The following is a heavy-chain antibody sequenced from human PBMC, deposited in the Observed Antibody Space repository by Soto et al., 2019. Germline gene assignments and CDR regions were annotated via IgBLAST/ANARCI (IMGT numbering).Heavy chain of an antibody. D-gene: IGHD5-12*01. V-gene: IGHV1-18*01. CDR3: AREGVAPYYYYGMDV. Sequence: ASVKVSCKASGYTFARSGISWVRQATGQGLEWMGWISTYNGDTNYAQTFQGRVTMTTDTSTSTVHMEVRSLRSDDTAVYYCAREGVAPYYYYGMDVWGQGTPVTVSS. CDR2: ISTYNGDT. J-gene: IGHJ6*02. CDR1: GYTFARSG.